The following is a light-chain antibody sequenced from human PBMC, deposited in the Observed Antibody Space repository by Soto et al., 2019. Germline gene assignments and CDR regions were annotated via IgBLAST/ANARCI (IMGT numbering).Light chain of an antibody. V-gene: IGKV3-11*01. CDR2: DGS. J-gene: IGKJ5*01. Sequence: EIVLTQSPATLSESPGERVTLSCRASQNLHSFLNWYQQRPGQAPRPLIYDGSKRAAGVPDRISGDGSGTDYTLTISSLEPEDFAVYYCQQRTRWPMTFGQGTRLEIK. CDR3: QQRTRWPMT. CDR1: QNLHSF.